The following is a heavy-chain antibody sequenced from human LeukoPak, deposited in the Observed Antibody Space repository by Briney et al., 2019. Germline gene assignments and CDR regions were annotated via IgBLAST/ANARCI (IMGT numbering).Heavy chain of an antibody. Sequence: GGSLRLSCEASGFTFRDHWMHWVRQVPGKGLVWVSRINGDESSTAYADSVKGRFTISRDNARNTLYLQMNSLRAEDTAVYYCAKAASGSLDYWGQGTLVTVSS. J-gene: IGHJ4*02. CDR2: INGDESST. CDR1: GFTFRDHW. D-gene: IGHD1-26*01. CDR3: AKAASGSLDY. V-gene: IGHV3-74*01.